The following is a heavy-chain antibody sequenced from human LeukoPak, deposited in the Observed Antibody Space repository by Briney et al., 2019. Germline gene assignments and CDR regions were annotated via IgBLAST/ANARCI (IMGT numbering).Heavy chain of an antibody. CDR1: GGSISSGGYY. D-gene: IGHD3-10*01. CDR3: ARRGRITMVRGSPGPFDY. Sequence: SETLSLTCTVSGGSISSGGYYWSWIRQHPGEGLEWIGYIYCSGSTYYNPSLKSRVTISVDTSKNQFSLKLSSVTAADTAVYYCARRGRITMVRGSPGPFDYWGQGTLVTVSS. CDR2: IYCSGST. V-gene: IGHV4-31*03. J-gene: IGHJ4*02.